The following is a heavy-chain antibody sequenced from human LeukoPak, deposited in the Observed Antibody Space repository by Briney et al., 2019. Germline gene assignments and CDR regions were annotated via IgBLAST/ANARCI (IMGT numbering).Heavy chain of an antibody. CDR2: ISGSGGTT. J-gene: IGHJ4*02. V-gene: IGHV3-23*01. Sequence: QPGGSLRLSCAASGFTFSIYAMSWVRQAPGKGLEWVSVISGSGGTTYYADSVRGRFTISRDNSKNTLFLQMNRLRAEDTAVYYCAKGSGRAVAATGRDHLHYWGQGTLVTVSS. D-gene: IGHD6-19*01. CDR1: GFTFSIYA. CDR3: AKGSGRAVAATGRDHLHY.